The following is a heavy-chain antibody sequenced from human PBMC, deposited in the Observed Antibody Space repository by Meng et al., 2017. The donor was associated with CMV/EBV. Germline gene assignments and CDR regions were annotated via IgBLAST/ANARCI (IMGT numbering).Heavy chain of an antibody. J-gene: IGHJ5*02. CDR3: ARDCSGIAARPGFDP. CDR1: GGTFSSYA. V-gene: IGHV1-69*12. Sequence: QVQRVPSGAEEKNPGSVVKVSCKASGGTFSSYAISWVRQAPGQGLEWMGGIIPIFGTANYAQKFQGRVTITADESTSTAYMELSSLRSEDTAVYYCARDCSGIAARPGFDPWGQGTLVTVSS. D-gene: IGHD6-6*01. CDR2: IIPIFGTA.